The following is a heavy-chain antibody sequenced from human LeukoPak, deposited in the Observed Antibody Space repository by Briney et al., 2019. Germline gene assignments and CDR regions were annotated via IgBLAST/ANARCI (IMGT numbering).Heavy chain of an antibody. D-gene: IGHD3-22*01. CDR1: GYTFTSYG. CDR2: ISAYNGNT. V-gene: IGHV1-18*01. CDR3: ARDRKRQYYYDSSGYPDAFDI. Sequence: ASVKVSCKASGYTFTSYGISWVRQAPGQGLKWMGWISAYNGNTNYAQKLQGRVTMTTDTSTSTAYMELRSLRSDDTAVYYCARDRKRQYYYDSSGYPDAFDIWGQGTMVTVSS. J-gene: IGHJ3*02.